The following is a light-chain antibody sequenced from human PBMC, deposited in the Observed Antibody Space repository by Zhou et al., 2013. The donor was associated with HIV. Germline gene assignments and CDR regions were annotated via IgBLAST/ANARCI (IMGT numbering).Light chain of an antibody. V-gene: IGKV1-16*01. CDR3: QQYSSYCT. J-gene: IGKJ2*02. CDR2: RAS. Sequence: DIQMTQSPSSLSASVGDRVTITCRASQDITHYLAWFQQKPGKAPRLLIYRASDLQTGVPSRFSGSGSGTEFTLTISSLQPDDFATYYCQQYSSYCTFGQGTKLEIK. CDR1: QDITHY.